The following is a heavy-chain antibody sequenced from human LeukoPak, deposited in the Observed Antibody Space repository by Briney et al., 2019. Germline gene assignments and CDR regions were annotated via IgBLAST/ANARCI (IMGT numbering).Heavy chain of an antibody. D-gene: IGHD3-22*01. CDR3: ARARSPSSGYLLRDHNWFDP. V-gene: IGHV1-69*04. J-gene: IGHJ5*02. CDR1: GGTFSSYA. CDR2: IIPILGIA. Sequence: GASVKVSCKASGGTFSSYAISWVRQAPGQGLEWMGRIIPILGIANYAQKFQGRVTITADKSTSTAYMELSSLRSEDTAVYYCARARSPSSGYLLRDHNWFDPWGQGTLVTVSS.